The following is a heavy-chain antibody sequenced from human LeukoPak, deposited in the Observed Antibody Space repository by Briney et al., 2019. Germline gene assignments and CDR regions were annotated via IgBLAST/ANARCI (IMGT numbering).Heavy chain of an antibody. CDR3: AGGGPTWYYFDY. V-gene: IGHV3-21*01. D-gene: IGHD2-15*01. CDR2: ISSSSYI. J-gene: IGHJ4*02. Sequence: SGGSLRLSCAASGFTFSSYSMNWVRQAPGKGLEWVSSISSSSYIYYADSVKGRFTISRDNSKNTLYLQMNSLRAEDTAVYYCAGGGPTWYYFDYWGQGTLVTVSS. CDR1: GFTFSSYS.